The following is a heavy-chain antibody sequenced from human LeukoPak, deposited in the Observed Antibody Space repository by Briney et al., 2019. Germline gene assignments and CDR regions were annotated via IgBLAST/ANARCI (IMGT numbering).Heavy chain of an antibody. CDR2: LNPHSGGT. D-gene: IGHD3-10*01. CDR1: GYTFTGYY. Sequence: ASVKVSCKASGYTFTGYYMHWVRQAPGQGLEWMGWLNPHSGGTNYAQKFQSRVTMTGDTSISTAYMELSSLRSDDTAVYYCVRDHFGNPNPFDYWGQGTLVTVSS. V-gene: IGHV1-2*02. CDR3: VRDHFGNPNPFDY. J-gene: IGHJ4*02.